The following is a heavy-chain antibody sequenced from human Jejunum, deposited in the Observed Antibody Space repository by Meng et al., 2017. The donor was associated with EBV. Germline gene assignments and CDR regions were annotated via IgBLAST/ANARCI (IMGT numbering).Heavy chain of an antibody. D-gene: IGHD1-1*01. CDR3: AKRMPGTGFDY. V-gene: IGHV4-28*01. CDR1: GYSMSNSNW. CDR2: IYYTGTT. J-gene: IGHJ4*02. Sequence: QVQPPESGPGLVKPSDTLALTCAVSGYSMSNSNWWGWIRQPPGKGLEWIGYIYYTGTTYYNPSLKSRVTMSIDTSKNHFSLKLTSVTTMDTAVYYCAKRMPGTGFDYWGQGTLVTVSS.